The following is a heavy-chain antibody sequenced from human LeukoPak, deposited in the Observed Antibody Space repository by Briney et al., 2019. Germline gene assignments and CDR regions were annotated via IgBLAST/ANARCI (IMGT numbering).Heavy chain of an antibody. V-gene: IGHV3-23*01. CDR1: GLSFTTFA. CDR2: MKGTGET. CDR3: ARASWVSTTDAVR. Sequence: GGSLRLSCAASGLSFTTFAMSWVRQGPARGLEWVSSMKGTGETFYADSVKGRFTLSRDSSRNTVHLQLNDLRVEDTAIYYCARASWVSTTDAVRWGQGTLVTVSS. D-gene: IGHD1-14*01. J-gene: IGHJ4*02.